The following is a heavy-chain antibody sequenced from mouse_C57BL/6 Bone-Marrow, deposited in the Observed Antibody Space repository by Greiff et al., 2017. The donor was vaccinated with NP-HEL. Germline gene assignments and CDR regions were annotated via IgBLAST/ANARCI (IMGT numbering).Heavy chain of an antibody. CDR1: GFNIKDDY. CDR3: TRSFPHWYFDV. CDR2: IDPENGDT. V-gene: IGHV14-4*01. Sequence: VQLQQSGAELVRPGASVKLSCTASGFNIKDDYMHWVKQRPEQGLEWIGWIDPENGDTEYASKFQGKATITADTSSNTAYLQLSSLTSEDTAVYYCTRSFPHWYFDVWGTGTTVTVSS. J-gene: IGHJ1*03.